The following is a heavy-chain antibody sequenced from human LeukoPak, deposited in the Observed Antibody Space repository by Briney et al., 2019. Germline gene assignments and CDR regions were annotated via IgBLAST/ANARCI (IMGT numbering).Heavy chain of an antibody. CDR3: ARSENSGWGGLDY. CDR2: INSDGSST. V-gene: IGHV3-74*01. J-gene: IGHJ4*02. Sequence: GGSLRLSCAASGFTFSIYWMHWVRQAPGKGLVWVSRINSDGSSTSYADSVKGRFTISRDNAKNTLYLQMNSLRAEDTAVYYCARSENSGWGGLDYWGQGTLVTVSS. CDR1: GFTFSIYW. D-gene: IGHD6-19*01.